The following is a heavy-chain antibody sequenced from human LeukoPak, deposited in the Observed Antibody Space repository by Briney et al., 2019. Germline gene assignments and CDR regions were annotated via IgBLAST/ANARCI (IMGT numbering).Heavy chain of an antibody. Sequence: SETLSLTCTVSGDSIRRDNYYWGWIRQPPGKGLEWIGSIYYSGSTYYNPSLKSRVSISVDPSKSQFSLKLTSVTAADTAVYYCATHPLLDYWGQGSLVTVSS. D-gene: IGHD3-16*02. CDR1: GDSIRRDNYY. V-gene: IGHV4-39*01. J-gene: IGHJ4*02. CDR2: IYYSGST. CDR3: ATHPLLDY.